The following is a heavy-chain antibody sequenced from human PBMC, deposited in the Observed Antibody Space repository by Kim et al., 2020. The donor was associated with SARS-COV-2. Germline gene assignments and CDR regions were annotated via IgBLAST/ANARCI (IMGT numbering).Heavy chain of an antibody. CDR2: INPSGGST. Sequence: ASVKVSCKASGYTFTSYYMHWVRQAPGQGLEWMGIINPSGGSTSYAQKFQGRVTMTRDTSTSTVYMELSSLRSEDTAVYYCARGHPYDFWSGYRFDYWGQGTLVTVSS. CDR1: GYTFTSYY. V-gene: IGHV1-46*01. D-gene: IGHD3-3*01. J-gene: IGHJ4*02. CDR3: ARGHPYDFWSGYRFDY.